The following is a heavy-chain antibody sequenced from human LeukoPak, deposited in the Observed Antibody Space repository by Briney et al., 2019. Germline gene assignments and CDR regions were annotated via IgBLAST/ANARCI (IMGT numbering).Heavy chain of an antibody. CDR2: ISGSGGST. Sequence: PGGSLRLSCAASGFTFSSYAMSWVRQAPGKGLEWVSAISGSGGSTYYADSVKGRFTISGDNSKNTLYLQMNSLRAEDTAVYYCVSSHSRGVIDYWGQGTLVTVSS. J-gene: IGHJ4*02. D-gene: IGHD3-10*01. V-gene: IGHV3-23*01. CDR3: VSSHSRGVIDY. CDR1: GFTFSSYA.